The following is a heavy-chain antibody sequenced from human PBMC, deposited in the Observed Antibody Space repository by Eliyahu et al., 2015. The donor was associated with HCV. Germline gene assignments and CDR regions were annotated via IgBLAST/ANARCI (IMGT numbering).Heavy chain of an antibody. D-gene: IGHD1-26*01. CDR2: ITSSGTTI. J-gene: IGHJ4*02. V-gene: IGHV3-11*01. CDR3: ARETVGINVFDY. Sequence: RDAPGKGLEWISFITSSGTTIYYADSVLGRFTISRDNAKNSLYLQMNRLRAEDTAVYYCARETVGINVFDYWGQGALVTVSS.